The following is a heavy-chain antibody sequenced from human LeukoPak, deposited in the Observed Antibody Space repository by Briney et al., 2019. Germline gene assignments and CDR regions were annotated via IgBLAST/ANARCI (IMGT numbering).Heavy chain of an antibody. CDR2: IYYSGST. Sequence: SQTLSLTCTVSGGSISSGDYYWSWIRQPPGKGLEWIGYIYYSGSTYYNPSLKSRVTISVDTSKNQFSLKLSSVTAAATAVYYCARGEYYYASSGYWGYWGQGTLVTVSS. J-gene: IGHJ4*02. V-gene: IGHV4-30-4*01. CDR3: ARGEYYYASSGYWGY. CDR1: GGSISSGDYY. D-gene: IGHD3-22*01.